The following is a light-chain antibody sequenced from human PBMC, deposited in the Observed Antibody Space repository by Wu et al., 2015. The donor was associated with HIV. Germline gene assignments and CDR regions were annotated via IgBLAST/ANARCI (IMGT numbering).Light chain of an antibody. CDR3: HQYGRSPPFT. J-gene: IGKJ3*01. CDR1: QSVSSTY. Sequence: EIVLTQSPGTLSLSPGERATLSCRASQSVSSTYLAWYQQKPGQPPRLLIYGASRRATGIPDRFSGSGSGTDFSLTISRLEPEDFAVYYCHQYGRSPPFTFGPGTKVDI. CDR2: GAS. V-gene: IGKV3-20*01.